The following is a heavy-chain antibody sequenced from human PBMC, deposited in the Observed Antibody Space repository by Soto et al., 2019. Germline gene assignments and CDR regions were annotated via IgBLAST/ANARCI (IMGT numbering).Heavy chain of an antibody. CDR2: IYYSGST. J-gene: IGHJ5*02. D-gene: IGHD3-22*01. Sequence: SETLSLTCTVSGGSISSSSYYWGWIRQPPGKGLEWIGSIYYSGSTYYNPSLKSRVTISVDTSKNQFSLKLSSVTAADTAVYYCARGGKAEYYYDSSGYYYPVSWFDPWGQGTLVTVSS. V-gene: IGHV4-39*07. CDR3: ARGGKAEYYYDSSGYYYPVSWFDP. CDR1: GGSISSSSYY.